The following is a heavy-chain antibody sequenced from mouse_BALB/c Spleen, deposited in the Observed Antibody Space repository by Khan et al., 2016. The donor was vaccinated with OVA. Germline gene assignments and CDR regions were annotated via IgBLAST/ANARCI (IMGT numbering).Heavy chain of an antibody. J-gene: IGHJ3*01. CDR3: ARGSGCCRFAY. V-gene: IGHV1S137*01. D-gene: IGHD1-3*01. Sequence: QIQLVQSGAELVRPGVSVKISCKGSGYTFTDFAMHWVKQSHAKSLEWIGVISTYYGDTNYNQNFKGKATMTVDKSSSTAYMELARLTSEDSAIYYCARGSGCCRFAYWARGLWSLSLQ. CDR2: ISTYYGDT. CDR1: GYTFTDFA.